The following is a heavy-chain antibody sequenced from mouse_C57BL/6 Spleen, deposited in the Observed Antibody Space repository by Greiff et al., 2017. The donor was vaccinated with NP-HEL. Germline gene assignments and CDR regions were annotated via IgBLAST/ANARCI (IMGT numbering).Heavy chain of an antibody. CDR3: ARAGMAAQATGDFDY. CDR1: GYAFSSSW. CDR2: IYPGDGDT. J-gene: IGHJ2*01. Sequence: QVQLQQSGPELVKPGASVKISCKASGYAFSSSWMNWVKQRPGKGLEWIGRIYPGDGDTNYNGKFKGKATLTADKSSSTAYMQLSSLTSEDSAVYFCARAGMAAQATGDFDYWGQGTTLTVSS. D-gene: IGHD3-2*02. V-gene: IGHV1-82*01.